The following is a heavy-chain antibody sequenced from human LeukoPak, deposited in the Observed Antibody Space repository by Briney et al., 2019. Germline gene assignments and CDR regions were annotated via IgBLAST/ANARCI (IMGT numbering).Heavy chain of an antibody. CDR3: ASQYYYDSSGYFGAFDI. CDR1: GYSFTSYW. J-gene: IGHJ3*02. CDR2: IYPGDSDT. D-gene: IGHD3-22*01. Sequence: GESLKISCKGSGYSFTSYWIGWVRQMPGKGLEWMGIIYPGDSDTRYSPSFQGQVTISAEKSISTAYLQWSSLKASDTAMYYCASQYYYDSSGYFGAFDIWGQGTMVTVSS. V-gene: IGHV5-51*01.